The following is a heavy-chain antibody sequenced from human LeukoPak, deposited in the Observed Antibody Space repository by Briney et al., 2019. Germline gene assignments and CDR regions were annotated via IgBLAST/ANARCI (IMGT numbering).Heavy chain of an antibody. CDR1: GGSISSYY. CDR2: IYYSGST. Sequence: SETPSLTCTVSGGSISSYYWSWIRQPPGKGLEWIGYIYYSGSTNYNPSLKSRVTISVDTSKNQFSLKLSSVTAADTAVYYCASKTLDCSSTSCYSYAFDIWGQGTMVTVSS. D-gene: IGHD2-2*02. J-gene: IGHJ3*02. CDR3: ASKTLDCSSTSCYSYAFDI. V-gene: IGHV4-59*01.